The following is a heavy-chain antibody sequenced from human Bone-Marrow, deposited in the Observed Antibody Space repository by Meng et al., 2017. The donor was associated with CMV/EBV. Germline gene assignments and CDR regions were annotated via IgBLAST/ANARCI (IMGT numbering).Heavy chain of an antibody. J-gene: IGHJ6*02. CDR2: IKSDGSEK. V-gene: IGHV3-7*01. CDR1: GFTLSSYW. CDR3: ARDPFLGYCSSTSCSPGYYGMDV. Sequence: GGSLRRSCAASGFTLSSYWLSWVRQAPGKGLEWVANIKSDGSEKYFVESVKGRFTISRDNAKNTLYLQMNSLRAEDTAVYYCARDPFLGYCSSTSCSPGYYGMDVWGQGTTVNVYS. D-gene: IGHD2-2*01.